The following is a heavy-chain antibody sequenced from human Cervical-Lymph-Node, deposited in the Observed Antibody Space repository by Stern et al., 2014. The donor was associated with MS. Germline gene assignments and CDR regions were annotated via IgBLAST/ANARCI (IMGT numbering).Heavy chain of an antibody. CDR2: IYHTGST. CDR1: GGSISSYY. D-gene: IGHD3-22*01. Sequence: QLQLQESGPGLVKPSETLSLTCTVSGGSISSYYWSWIRQPPGKGLEWIGYIYHTGSTKYNPSLKSRVSMSMNTSKNQFSLKLSSVTAADTAVYYCARDPSSGYGVIEWGQGTLVTVSS. J-gene: IGHJ4*02. V-gene: IGHV4-59*01. CDR3: ARDPSSGYGVIE.